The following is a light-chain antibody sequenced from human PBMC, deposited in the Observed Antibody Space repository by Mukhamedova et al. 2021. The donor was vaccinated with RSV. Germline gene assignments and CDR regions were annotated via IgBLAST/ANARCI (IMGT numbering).Light chain of an antibody. Sequence: ASVGDRVTITCRASQAIGSELSWYQQKPGTAPHLLIYGESGLKGGVPSRFSGSRSGTDFTLTITNLQPEDSATYYCLQDFSYPWT. CDR2: GES. CDR3: LQDFSYPWT. V-gene: IGKV1-6*01. J-gene: IGKJ1*01. CDR1: QAIGSE.